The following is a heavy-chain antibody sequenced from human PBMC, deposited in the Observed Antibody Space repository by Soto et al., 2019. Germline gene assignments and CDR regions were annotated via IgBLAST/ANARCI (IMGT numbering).Heavy chain of an antibody. J-gene: IGHJ1*01. V-gene: IGHV3-11*06. D-gene: IGHD1-1*01. CDR2: ISSSSSYT. CDR1: GFTFSDYY. CDR3: ARGNPAKEYFQH. Sequence: SLRLSCAASGFTFSDYYMSWIRQAPGKGLEWVSYISSSSSYTNYADSVKGRFTISRDNAKNSLYLQMNSLRAEDTAVYYCARGNPAKEYFQHWGHGTLVTVSS.